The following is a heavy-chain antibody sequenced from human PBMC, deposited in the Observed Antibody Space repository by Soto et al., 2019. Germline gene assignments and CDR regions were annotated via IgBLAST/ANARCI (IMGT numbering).Heavy chain of an antibody. Sequence: EVQLLESGGGLVQPGGSLRLSCAASGFTFSAYGMSWVRQSPGKGLEWVSGISDSGDSTSYADSVKGRFTISRDNSKNTLSLQMNSLRAEDTAVYYCGKVGDRGGACYWDHWGQGTLVSVS. J-gene: IGHJ4*02. CDR1: GFTFSAYG. CDR3: GKVGDRGGACYWDH. D-gene: IGHD2-21*02. V-gene: IGHV3-23*01. CDR2: ISDSGDST.